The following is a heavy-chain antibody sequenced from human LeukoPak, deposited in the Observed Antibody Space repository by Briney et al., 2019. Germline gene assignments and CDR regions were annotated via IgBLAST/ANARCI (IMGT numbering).Heavy chain of an antibody. V-gene: IGHV3-33*01. Sequence: GRSLRLSCAASGFTFSSYGMHWVRQVPGKGLEWVAVIWYDGSNKCYADSVKGRFTISRDNSKNTVYLQMNSLRAEDTAVYYCARERGYSYGAHCDYWGQGTLVTVSS. CDR2: IWYDGSNK. J-gene: IGHJ4*02. D-gene: IGHD5-18*01. CDR3: ARERGYSYGAHCDY. CDR1: GFTFSSYG.